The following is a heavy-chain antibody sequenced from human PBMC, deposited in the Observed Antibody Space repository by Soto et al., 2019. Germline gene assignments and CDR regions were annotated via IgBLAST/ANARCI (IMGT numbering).Heavy chain of an antibody. CDR3: ASRDTAMVTFDY. D-gene: IGHD5-18*01. Sequence: SETLSLTCAVYGGSFSGYYWSWIRQPPGKGLEWIGEINHSGSTNYNPSLKSRVTISVDTSKNQFSLKLSSVTAADTAVYYCASRDTAMVTFDYWGQGTLVTVSS. CDR2: INHSGST. J-gene: IGHJ4*02. CDR1: GGSFSGYY. V-gene: IGHV4-34*01.